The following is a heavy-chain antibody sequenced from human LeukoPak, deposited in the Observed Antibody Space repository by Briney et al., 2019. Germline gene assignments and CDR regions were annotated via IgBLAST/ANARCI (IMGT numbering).Heavy chain of an antibody. CDR1: GFTFSSYS. D-gene: IGHD3-9*01. V-gene: IGHV3-73*01. J-gene: IGHJ3*02. Sequence: GGSLRLSCAASGFTFSSYSMNWVRQASGKGLEWVGRIRSKANSYATAYAASVKGRFTISRDDSKNTAYLQMNSLRAEDTAVYYCARGRSLRYFDWRPTTHNDAFDIWGQGTMVTVSS. CDR2: IRSKANSYAT. CDR3: ARGRSLRYFDWRPTTHNDAFDI.